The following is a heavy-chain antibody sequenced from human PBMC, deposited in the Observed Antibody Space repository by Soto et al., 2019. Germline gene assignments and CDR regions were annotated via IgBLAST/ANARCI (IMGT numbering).Heavy chain of an antibody. J-gene: IGHJ6*03. CDR1: GFTFRSYW. CDR3: ERDSQKRLPHLYYYYMAV. D-gene: IGHD2-15*01. CDR2: INSDGSST. Sequence: GGSLRLSCAASGFTFRSYWMHWVRQAPGKGLVWVSRINSDGSSTSYADSVKGRFTISRDNAKNTLYLQMNSLRAEDTAGYYCERDSQKRLPHLYYYYMAVWGKGTTVTVPS. V-gene: IGHV3-74*01.